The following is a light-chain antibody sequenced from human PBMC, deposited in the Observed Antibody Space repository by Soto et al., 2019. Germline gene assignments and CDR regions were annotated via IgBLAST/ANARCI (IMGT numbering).Light chain of an antibody. CDR3: QQYNSYST. J-gene: IGKJ1*01. CDR1: QSISSY. V-gene: IGKV1-5*03. CDR2: KAS. Sequence: DIQMTQSPSTLSASVGDRVTIACRASQSISSYLAWYQQKPGKAPNLLIYKASNLASGVPSRFTGGGSGTEFTLTINSLQPDDFATYYCQQYNSYSTFGQGTKVDIK.